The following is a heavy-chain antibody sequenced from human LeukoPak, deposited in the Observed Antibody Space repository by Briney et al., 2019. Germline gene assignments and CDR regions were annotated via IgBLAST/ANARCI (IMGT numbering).Heavy chain of an antibody. J-gene: IGHJ4*02. V-gene: IGHV3-23*01. CDR3: AKVPAHSSSWYYFDY. CDR2: ISGSGGST. D-gene: IGHD6-13*01. CDR1: GFTFSSYA. Sequence: GGSLRLSCAASGFTFSSYAMSWVRQAPGKGLAWVSAISGSGGSTYYADSVKGRFTISRDNSKNTLYLQMNSLRAEDTAVYYCAKVPAHSSSWYYFDYWGQGTLVTVSS.